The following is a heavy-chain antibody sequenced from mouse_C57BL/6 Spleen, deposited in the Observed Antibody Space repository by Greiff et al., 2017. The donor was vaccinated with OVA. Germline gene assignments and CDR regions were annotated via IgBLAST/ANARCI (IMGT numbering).Heavy chain of an antibody. V-gene: IGHV1-22*01. CDR3: ARGQSFITSVVAPSWYFDV. CDR2: INPNNGVT. D-gene: IGHD1-1*01. J-gene: IGHJ1*03. CDR1: GGACTDYN. Sequence: VQLQQSGPELVKPGASVKMSCKDCGGACTDYNTHRVNQHHGKIPDVIGYINPNNGVTSYNQKFKGKATLTVNKSSSTAYMALRSLTSEASAVYYGARGQSFITSVVAPSWYFDVWGTGTTVTVSS.